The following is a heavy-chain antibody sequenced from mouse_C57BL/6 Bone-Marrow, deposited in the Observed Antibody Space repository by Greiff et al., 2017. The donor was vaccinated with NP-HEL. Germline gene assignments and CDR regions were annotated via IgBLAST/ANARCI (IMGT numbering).Heavy chain of an antibody. D-gene: IGHD1-1*01. J-gene: IGHJ2*01. Sequence: VQLQQSGPELVKPGASVKISCKASGYSFTDYNMNWVKQSNGKSLEWIGVINPNYGTTNYNQKFKGKATLTVDQSSSTAYMPINSLTSEDSAVYYCARRDGSSFRTFYFDYWGQGTTLTVSS. CDR2: INPNYGTT. CDR1: GYSFTDYN. V-gene: IGHV1-39*01. CDR3: ARRDGSSFRTFYFDY.